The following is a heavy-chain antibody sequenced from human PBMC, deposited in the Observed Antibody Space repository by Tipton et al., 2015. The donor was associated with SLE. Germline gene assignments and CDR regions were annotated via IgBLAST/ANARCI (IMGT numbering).Heavy chain of an antibody. CDR1: GDSVSSNSAA. D-gene: IGHD6-13*01. CDR3: AKAAGCSSSWYCGGWFDP. V-gene: IGHV6-1*01. CDR2: TYYRSRWYN. Sequence: QLVQSGAEVKPSQTLSPACAISGDSVSSNSAAWNWIRQSPSRGLEWLGRTYYRSRWYNDYAVSVKSRITINTDTSKNQISLQLNSVTPEDTAVYYCAKAAGCSSSWYCGGWFDPWGQETLVTVSS. J-gene: IGHJ5*02.